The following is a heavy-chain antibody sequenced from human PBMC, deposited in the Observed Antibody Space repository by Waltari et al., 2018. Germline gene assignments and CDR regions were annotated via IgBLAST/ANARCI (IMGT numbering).Heavy chain of an antibody. V-gene: IGHV3-53*01. CDR2: IYSGGST. CDR1: GFTVSSNY. Sequence: EVQLVESGGGLIQPGGSLRLSCAASGFTVSSNYMSWVRQAPGKGLEWVSAIYSGGSTYYADSVKGRFTISGDNSKNTLYLQMNSLRAEDTAVYYCARVGKVRDYYYYGMDVWGQGTTVTVSS. CDR3: ARVGKVRDYYYYGMDV. D-gene: IGHD1-26*01. J-gene: IGHJ6*02.